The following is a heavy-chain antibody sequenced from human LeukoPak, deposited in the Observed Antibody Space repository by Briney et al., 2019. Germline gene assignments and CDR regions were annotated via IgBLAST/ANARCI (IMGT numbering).Heavy chain of an antibody. CDR3: AKERSRAGAFDY. CDR1: GFTFSSNV. Sequence: GGSLRLSCVASGFTFSSNVMIWVRQAPGKGLEWVSSIPASGGSTYYADSVKGRFTISRDNSKNTLYLQMNSLRAEDTAVYYCAKERSRAGAFDYWGQGTLVTVSS. J-gene: IGHJ4*02. CDR2: IPASGGST. V-gene: IGHV3-23*01.